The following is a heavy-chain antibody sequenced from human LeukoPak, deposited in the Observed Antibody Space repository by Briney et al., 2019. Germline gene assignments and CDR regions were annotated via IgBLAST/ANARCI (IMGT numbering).Heavy chain of an antibody. J-gene: IGHJ4*02. CDR3: AKDPSWSGYFDY. Sequence: GRSLRLSCAVSGFTFSSYAMSWVRQAPGKGLEWVSAISGSGGSTYYADSVKGRFTISRDNSKNTQYLQMNSLRAEDTAVYYCAKDPSWSGYFDYWGQGTLVTVSS. CDR2: ISGSGGST. V-gene: IGHV3-23*01. CDR1: GFTFSSYA. D-gene: IGHD6-13*01.